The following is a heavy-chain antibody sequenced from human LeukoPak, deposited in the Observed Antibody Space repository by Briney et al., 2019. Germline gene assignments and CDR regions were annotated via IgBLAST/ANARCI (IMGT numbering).Heavy chain of an antibody. CDR3: ASGERERRFGH. CDR1: GFTFSSYA. V-gene: IGHV3-30*04. CDR2: ISYDGSNK. J-gene: IGHJ4*02. Sequence: GGSLRLSCAASGFTFSSYAMHWVRQAPGKGLEWVAVISYDGSNKYYADSVKGRFTISRDNSKNTLYLQMNSLRAEDTAVYYCASGERERRFGHWGQGTLVTVSS. D-gene: IGHD1-26*01.